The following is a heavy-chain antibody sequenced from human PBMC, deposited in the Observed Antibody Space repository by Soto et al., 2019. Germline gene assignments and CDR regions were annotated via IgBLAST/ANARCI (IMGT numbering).Heavy chain of an antibody. D-gene: IGHD1-7*01. Sequence: QVHLVQSGAEVKQPGASVKVSCKASGYTFSVYHMHWVRQAPGQGLEWMGWVHPNSGGTNYAQSFEGRVTMTRDTSINTAYMARSRLTSDEPALYHCAKELVGGMDVWGSGTAVTVSS. V-gene: IGHV1-2*02. CDR2: VHPNSGGT. CDR1: GYTFSVYH. CDR3: AKELVGGMDV. J-gene: IGHJ6*01.